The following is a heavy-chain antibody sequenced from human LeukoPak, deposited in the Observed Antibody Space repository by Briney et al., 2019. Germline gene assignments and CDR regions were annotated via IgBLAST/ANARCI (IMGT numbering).Heavy chain of an antibody. CDR2: INQDGSEK. J-gene: IGHJ4*02. CDR1: GFTFTRSA. CDR3: ARDRALYDSRRGYYYTEDDY. D-gene: IGHD3-22*01. V-gene: IGHV3-7*01. Sequence: GGSLRLSCAASGFTFTRSAMSWVRQAPGKGLEWVANINQDGSEKYYVDSVKGRFTISRDNAKSSLYLQMNSLRADDTAVYYCARDRALYDSRRGYYYTEDDYWGQGTLVTVSS.